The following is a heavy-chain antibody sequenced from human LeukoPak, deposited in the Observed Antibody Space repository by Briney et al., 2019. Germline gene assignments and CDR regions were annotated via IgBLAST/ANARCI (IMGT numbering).Heavy chain of an antibody. J-gene: IGHJ4*02. CDR3: ARQDRSWGGGFDY. Sequence: GESLKISCKGSGYSFTSDWIGWVRRMPGKGLEWMGIVYPGDSDTRYSPSFQGQVTISADKSISTACLQWSSLKASDTAMYYCARQDRSWGGGFDYWGQGTLVTDSS. D-gene: IGHD6-13*01. CDR2: VYPGDSDT. CDR1: GYSFTSDW. V-gene: IGHV5-51*01.